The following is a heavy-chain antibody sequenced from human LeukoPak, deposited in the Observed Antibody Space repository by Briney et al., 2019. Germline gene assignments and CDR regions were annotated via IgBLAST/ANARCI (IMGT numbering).Heavy chain of an antibody. CDR1: GYTFSGYY. CDR3: ARTLLDRVSNREAGY. Sequence: GASVKVSCKASGYTFSGYYMHWVRQAPGQGLEWMGWIKPNSGGTNYAQKFQGRVTMTRDTSISTAYMELSRLRSDDTAVYYCARTLLDRVSNREAGYWGQGTLVTVSS. V-gene: IGHV1-2*02. CDR2: IKPNSGGT. J-gene: IGHJ4*02. D-gene: IGHD2-15*01.